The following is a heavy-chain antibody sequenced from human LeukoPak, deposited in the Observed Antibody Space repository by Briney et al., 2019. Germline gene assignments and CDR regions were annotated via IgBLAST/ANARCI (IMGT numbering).Heavy chain of an antibody. CDR2: ISWNSGSI. CDR1: GFIFDDHA. V-gene: IGHV3-9*01. D-gene: IGHD3-3*01. Sequence: GRSLRLSCAASGFIFDDHAMYWVRQAPGKGLEWVSGISWNSGSIGYADSVKGRFTISRDNAKNSLYLQMNSLRAEDTAVYYCARDQDDFWSGPPSYWGQGTLVTVSS. J-gene: IGHJ4*02. CDR3: ARDQDDFWSGPPSY.